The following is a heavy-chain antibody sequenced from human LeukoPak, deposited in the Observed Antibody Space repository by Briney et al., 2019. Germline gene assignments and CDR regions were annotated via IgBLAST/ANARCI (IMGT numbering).Heavy chain of an antibody. J-gene: IGHJ4*02. CDR2: ISSSSSYI. D-gene: IGHD5-24*01. V-gene: IGHV3-21*01. CDR3: AREAGYTEGNLDY. Sequence: KSGGSLRLSCVASGLTIGSRYMNWVRQAPGKGLEWVSSISSSSSYIYYADSVKGRFTISRDNAKNSLYLQMNSLRAEDTAVYYCAREAGYTEGNLDYWGQGTLVTVSS. CDR1: GLTIGSRY.